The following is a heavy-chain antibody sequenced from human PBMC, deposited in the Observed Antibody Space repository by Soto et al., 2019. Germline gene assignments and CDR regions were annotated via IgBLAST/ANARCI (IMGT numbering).Heavy chain of an antibody. D-gene: IGHD3-22*01. CDR1: GGSISSGGYY. CDR2: IYYSGST. J-gene: IGHJ1*01. Sequence: QVQLQESGPGLVKPSQTLSLTCTVSGGSISSGGYYWSWIRQHPGKGLEWIGYIYYSGSTYYNPSLKSRVTISVDTSKNQISLKMSSVTAADTAVYYCARGYYDSSGYYQGHAEYFQHWGQGTLVTVSS. V-gene: IGHV4-31*03. CDR3: ARGYYDSSGYYQGHAEYFQH.